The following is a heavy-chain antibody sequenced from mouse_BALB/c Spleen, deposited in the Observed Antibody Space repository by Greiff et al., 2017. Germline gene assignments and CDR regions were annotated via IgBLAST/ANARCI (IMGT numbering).Heavy chain of an antibody. V-gene: IGHV5-6-5*01. CDR1: GFTFSSYA. Sequence: EVQLVESGGGLVKPGGSLKLSCAASGFTFSSYAMSWVRQTPEKRLEWVASISSGGSTYYPDSVKGRFTISRDNARNILYLQMSSLRSEDTAMYYCARGDSYYFDYWGQGTTLTVSS. CDR2: ISSGGST. CDR3: ARGDSYYFDY. J-gene: IGHJ2*01.